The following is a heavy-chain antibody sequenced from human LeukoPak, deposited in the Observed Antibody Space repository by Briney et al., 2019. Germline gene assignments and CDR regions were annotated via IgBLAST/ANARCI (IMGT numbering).Heavy chain of an antibody. CDR3: ARDRPYYYDSSGYYYGGSNDY. V-gene: IGHV3-7*01. Sequence: GGSLRLSCAASGFTFSSYAMSWVRQAPGKGLEWVANIKQDGSEKYYVDSVKGRFTISRDNAKNSLYLQMNSLRAEDTAVYYCARDRPYYYDSSGYYYGGSNDYWGQGTLVTVSS. CDR1: GFTFSSYA. D-gene: IGHD3-22*01. CDR2: IKQDGSEK. J-gene: IGHJ4*02.